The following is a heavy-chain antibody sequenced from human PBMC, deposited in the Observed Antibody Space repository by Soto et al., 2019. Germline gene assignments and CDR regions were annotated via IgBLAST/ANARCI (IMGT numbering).Heavy chain of an antibody. CDR1: GYTFTSYA. CDR2: ISAYNGNT. V-gene: IGHV1-18*01. J-gene: IGHJ6*03. D-gene: IGHD5-18*01. CDR3: ARRVVVDTAMERHYYYYYYMDV. Sequence: ASVKVSCKASGYTFTSYAMHWVRQAPGQRLEWMGWISAYNGNTNYAQKLQGRVTMTTDTSTSTAYMELRSLRSDDTAVYYCARRVVVDTAMERHYYYYYYMDVWGKGTTVTVSS.